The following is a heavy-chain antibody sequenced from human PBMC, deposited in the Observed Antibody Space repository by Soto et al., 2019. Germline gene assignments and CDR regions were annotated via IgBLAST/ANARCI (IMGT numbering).Heavy chain of an antibody. CDR1: GGTFSSYA. V-gene: IGHV1-69*06. J-gene: IGHJ5*02. Sequence: GASVKVSCKASGGTFSSYAISCVRQAPGQGLEWMGGIIPIFGTANYAQKFQGRVTITADKSTSTAYMELSSLRSEDTAVYYCARDGEVRYSSSWYRWFDPWGQGTLVTVSS. D-gene: IGHD6-13*01. CDR3: ARDGEVRYSSSWYRWFDP. CDR2: IIPIFGTA.